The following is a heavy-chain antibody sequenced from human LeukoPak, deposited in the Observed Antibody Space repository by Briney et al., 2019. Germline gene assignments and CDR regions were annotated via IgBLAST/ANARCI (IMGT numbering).Heavy chain of an antibody. D-gene: IGHD6-19*01. J-gene: IGHJ6*02. Sequence: SETLSLTCTVSGGSISSYYWSWIRQPPGKGLEWIGYIYYSGSTNYNPSLKSRVTISVDTSKNQLSLKLSSVTAADTAVYYCARGYSSGWDTIYYYYYGMDVWGQGTTVTVSS. CDR2: IYYSGST. V-gene: IGHV4-59*01. CDR3: ARGYSSGWDTIYYYYYGMDV. CDR1: GGSISSYY.